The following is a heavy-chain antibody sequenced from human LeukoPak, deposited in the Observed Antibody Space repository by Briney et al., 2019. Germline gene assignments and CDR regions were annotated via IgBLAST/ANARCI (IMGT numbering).Heavy chain of an antibody. CDR2: IYSGGST. CDR3: ARVDRQWLSDY. V-gene: IGHV3-53*01. J-gene: IGHJ4*02. CDR1: GFTVSNKY. Sequence: GGSLRLSCAASGFTVSNKYMSWVRQAPGKGLEWVSIIYSGGSTYYADSVKGRFTISRDNPKNTLYLQMNSLRADDTPVYYCARVDRQWLSDYWGQGTLVTVSS. D-gene: IGHD6-19*01.